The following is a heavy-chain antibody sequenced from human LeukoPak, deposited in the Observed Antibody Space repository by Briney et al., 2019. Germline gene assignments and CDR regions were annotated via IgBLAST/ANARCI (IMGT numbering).Heavy chain of an antibody. CDR1: GFTFSIYW. Sequence: GGSLRLSCAASGFTFSIYWMSWVRQAPGKGLEWVANMKQDGSEKYYVDSVKGRFTISRDNAKNSLYLQMNSLRAEDTAVYYCARVPHYASGTYYKRFPLYFDYWGQGTLVTVSS. CDR3: ARVPHYASGTYYKRFPLYFDY. CDR2: MKQDGSEK. D-gene: IGHD3-10*01. J-gene: IGHJ4*02. V-gene: IGHV3-7*01.